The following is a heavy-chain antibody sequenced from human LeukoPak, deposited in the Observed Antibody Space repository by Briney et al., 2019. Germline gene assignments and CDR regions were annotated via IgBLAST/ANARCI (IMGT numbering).Heavy chain of an antibody. J-gene: IGHJ4*02. CDR2: IYYSGST. V-gene: IGHV4-59*01. D-gene: IGHD6-6*01. Sequence: SETLSLTCTVSGGSISSYYWSWIRQPPGKGLEWIGYIYYSGSTNYNPSLKSRVTISVDTSKNQFSLKLSSVTAADTAVYYCAGTIAAYYFDYWGQGTLVAVSS. CDR1: GGSISSYY. CDR3: AGTIAAYYFDY.